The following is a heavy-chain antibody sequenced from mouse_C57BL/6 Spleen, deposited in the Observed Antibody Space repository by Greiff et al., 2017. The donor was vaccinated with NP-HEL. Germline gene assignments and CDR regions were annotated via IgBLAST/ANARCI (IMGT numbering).Heavy chain of an antibody. J-gene: IGHJ4*01. CDR1: GFSFNTYA. Sequence: EVQRVESGGGLVQPKGSLKLSCAASGFSFNTYAMNWVRQAPGKGLEWVARIRSKSNNYATYYADSVKDRFTISRDDSESMLYLQMNNLKTEDTAMYYCVRQYLYYAMDYWGQGTSVTVSS. CDR2: IRSKSNNYAT. V-gene: IGHV10-1*01. CDR3: VRQYLYYAMDY. D-gene: IGHD5-1-1*01.